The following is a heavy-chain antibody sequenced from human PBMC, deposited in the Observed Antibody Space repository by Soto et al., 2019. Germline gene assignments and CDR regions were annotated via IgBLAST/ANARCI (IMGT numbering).Heavy chain of an antibody. J-gene: IGHJ4*02. V-gene: IGHV3-30*18. D-gene: IGHD3-22*01. CDR1: GFTFSSYG. Sequence: GGSLRLSCAASGFTFSSYGMHWVRQAPGKGLEWVAVISYDGSNKYYADSVKGRFTISRDNSKNTLYLQMNSLRAEDTAVYYCAKDRSPYYYDSSGYPGIYWGQGTLVTVSS. CDR2: ISYDGSNK. CDR3: AKDRSPYYYDSSGYPGIY.